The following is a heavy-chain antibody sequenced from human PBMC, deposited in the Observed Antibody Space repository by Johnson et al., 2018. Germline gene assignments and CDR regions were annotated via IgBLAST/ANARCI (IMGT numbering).Heavy chain of an antibody. CDR2: MNPNSGNA. D-gene: IGHD3-22*01. V-gene: IGHV1-8*01. Sequence: QVQLVQSGAEVKKPGASVKVSCKASGYTFTSYDINWVRQATGQGLEWMGWMNPNSGNAGYAQKFQGRVTMTRNTSISTAYMELSSLRSEDTAVYYCASAPYYYDSSGSHYYYYYGMDVWGQGTTVTVSS. J-gene: IGHJ6*02. CDR1: GYTFTSYD. CDR3: ASAPYYYDSSGSHYYYYYGMDV.